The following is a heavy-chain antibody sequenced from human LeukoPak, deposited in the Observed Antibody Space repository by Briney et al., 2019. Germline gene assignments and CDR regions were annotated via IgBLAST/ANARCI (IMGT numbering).Heavy chain of an antibody. J-gene: IGHJ5*02. CDR3: ARGHVWFDP. CDR1: GFTFSSYA. V-gene: IGHV3-30-3*01. CDR2: ISYDGSNK. Sequence: GGSLRLSCAASGFTFSSYAMHWVRQAPGKGLEWVAFISYDGSNKYYADSVKGRFTISRDNAKNSLYLQMNSLRAEDMAVYYCARGHVWFDPWGQGTLVTVSS.